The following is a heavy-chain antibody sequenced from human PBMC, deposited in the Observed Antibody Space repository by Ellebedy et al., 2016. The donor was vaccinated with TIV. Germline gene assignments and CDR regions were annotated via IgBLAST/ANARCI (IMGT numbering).Heavy chain of an antibody. CDR2: IYPGDSET. V-gene: IGHV5-51*01. J-gene: IGHJ5*02. CDR1: GYNFANYW. D-gene: IGHD5-24*01. Sequence: GESLKISCQTSGYNFANYWIGWVRQMPGKGLEWMGIIYPGDSETSYSPSFQGQVTLSADKSIGTAYLPWSSLKASDTAIYFCASSRKGYNTGADLWGQGTLVTVSS. CDR3: ASSRKGYNTGADL.